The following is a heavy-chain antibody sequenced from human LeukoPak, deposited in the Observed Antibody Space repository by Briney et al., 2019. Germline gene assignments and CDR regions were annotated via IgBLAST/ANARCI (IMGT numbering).Heavy chain of an antibody. D-gene: IGHD2-15*01. CDR1: GYTFTGYY. CDR3: ARDPRFYCSGGSCQGD. J-gene: IGHJ4*02. CDR2: INPNSGGT. V-gene: IGHV1-2*02. Sequence: GASAKVSCKASGYTFTGYYMHWVRQAPGQGLEWMGWINPNSGGTNYAQKFQGRVTMTSDTSISTAYMELSRLRSDDTAVYYCARDPRFYCSGGSCQGDWGQGTLVTVSS.